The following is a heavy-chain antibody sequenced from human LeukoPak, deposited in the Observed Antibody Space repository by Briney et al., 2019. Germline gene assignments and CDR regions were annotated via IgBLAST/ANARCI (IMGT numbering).Heavy chain of an antibody. CDR1: GYRFTSYW. CDR3: ARQDIVRSGSYNAFDI. CDR2: IYPGDSDT. J-gene: IGHJ3*02. D-gene: IGHD3-10*01. V-gene: IGHV5-51*01. Sequence: GESLKISCKGSGYRFTSYWIGWVRQMPGKGLEWMGIIYPGDSDTRYSPSFQGQVTISADKSISTAYLQWSSLKASDTAMYYCARQDIVRSGSYNAFDIWGQGTMVTVSS.